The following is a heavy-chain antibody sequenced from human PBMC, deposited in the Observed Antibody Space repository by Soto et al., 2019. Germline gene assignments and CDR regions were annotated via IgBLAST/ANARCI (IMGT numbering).Heavy chain of an antibody. CDR1: GGSISSGGYY. J-gene: IGHJ4*02. CDR3: ATRLRVLRYFDWSFDY. D-gene: IGHD3-9*01. V-gene: IGHV4-31*03. CDR2: IYYSGST. Sequence: SETLSLTCTVSGGSISSGGYYWSWIRQHPGKGLEWIGYIYYSGSTYYNPSLKSRVTISVDTSKNQFSLKLSSVTAADTAVYYCATRLRVLRYFDWSFDYWGQGTLVTVS.